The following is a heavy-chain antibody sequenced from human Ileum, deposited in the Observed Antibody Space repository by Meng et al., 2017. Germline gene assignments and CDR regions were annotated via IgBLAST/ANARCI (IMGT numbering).Heavy chain of an antibody. CDR1: GFTFSVFW. D-gene: IGHD6-19*01. CDR2: IKKDGSEK. Sequence: GESLKISCAASGFTFSVFWMSWVRQAPGKGLEWVANIKKDGSEKYYVDSVKGRFTISRDNAKNSLYLQMNSLTAEDTAVYYCAREYTSGWVAFDIWGQGTMVTVSS. J-gene: IGHJ3*02. CDR3: AREYTSGWVAFDI. V-gene: IGHV3-7*01.